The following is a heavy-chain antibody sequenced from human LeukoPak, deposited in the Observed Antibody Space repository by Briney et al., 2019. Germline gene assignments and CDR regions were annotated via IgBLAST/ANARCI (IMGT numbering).Heavy chain of an antibody. J-gene: IGHJ4*02. CDR2: IIPIFGTA. V-gene: IGHV1-69*01. CDR1: GGTFSRYA. CDR3: ARDQAATNTQVRFCLD. D-gene: IGHD3-9*01. Sequence: SVKVSCKASGGTFSRYAISWVRQAPGQGLEWMGGIIPIFGTANYAQKFQGRVTIIADESTSTAYMELSSLRSEDTAVYYCARDQAATNTQVRFCLDWGQGTLVTVSS.